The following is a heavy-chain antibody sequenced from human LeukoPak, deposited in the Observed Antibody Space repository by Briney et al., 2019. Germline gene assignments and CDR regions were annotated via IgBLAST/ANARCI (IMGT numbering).Heavy chain of an antibody. CDR1: GFIFSSNS. V-gene: IGHV3-48*04. D-gene: IGHD4-11*01. CDR3: ATSGYSNIDY. Sequence: GGSLRLSCAASGFIFSSNSMNWVRQAPGKGLEWVSYISSSSNTIYYADSVKGRFTISRDNAKNPLYLQTTSLRAEDTAVYYCATSGYSNIDYWGQGTLVTVSS. CDR2: ISSSSNTI. J-gene: IGHJ4*02.